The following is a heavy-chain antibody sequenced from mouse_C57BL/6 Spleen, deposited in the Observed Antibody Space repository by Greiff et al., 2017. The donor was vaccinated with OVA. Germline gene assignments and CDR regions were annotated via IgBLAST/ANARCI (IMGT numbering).Heavy chain of an antibody. CDR2: IDPSDSYT. D-gene: IGHD2-3*01. Sequence: LQESGAELVKPGASVKLSCKASGYTFTSYWMQWVKQRPGQGLEWIGEIDPSDSYTNYNQKFKGKATLTVDTSSSTAYMQLSSLTSEDSAVYYCARYYDGYYGFAYWGQGTLVTVSA. CDR3: ARYYDGYYGFAY. V-gene: IGHV1-50*01. CDR1: GYTFTSYW. J-gene: IGHJ3*01.